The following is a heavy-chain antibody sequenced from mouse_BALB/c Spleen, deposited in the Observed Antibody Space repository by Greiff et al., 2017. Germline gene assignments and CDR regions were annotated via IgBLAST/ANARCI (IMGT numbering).Heavy chain of an antibody. Sequence: EVQLQQSGPELVKPGASVKMSCKASGYTFTSYVMHWVKQKPGQGLEWIGYINPYNDGTKYNEKFKGKATLTSDKSSSTAYMELSSLTSEDSAVYYCARGYYGSSYVNYAMDYWGQGTSVTVSS. D-gene: IGHD1-1*01. J-gene: IGHJ4*01. CDR3: ARGYYGSSYVNYAMDY. CDR2: INPYNDGT. V-gene: IGHV1-14*01. CDR1: GYTFTSYV.